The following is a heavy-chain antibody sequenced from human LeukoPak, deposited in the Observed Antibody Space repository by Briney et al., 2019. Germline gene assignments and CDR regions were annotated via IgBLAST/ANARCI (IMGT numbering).Heavy chain of an antibody. V-gene: IGHV4-39*01. D-gene: IGHD6-6*01. CDR1: GGSISSSSYY. CDR2: IYYSGST. CDR3: ARSSIAADPLTLYFDY. Sequence: SETLSLTCSVSGGSISSSSYYWGWIRQPPGKGLEWIGSIYYSGSTYYNPSLKSRVTISVDTSKNQFSLKLSSVTAADTAVYYCARSSIAADPLTLYFDYRGQGTLVTVSS. J-gene: IGHJ4*02.